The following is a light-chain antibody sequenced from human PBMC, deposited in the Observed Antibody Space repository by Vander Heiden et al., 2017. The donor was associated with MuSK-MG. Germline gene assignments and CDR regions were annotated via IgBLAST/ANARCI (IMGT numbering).Light chain of an antibody. CDR2: DVS. CDR3: SSDTSSSTHV. V-gene: IGLV2-14*01. J-gene: IGLJ1*01. Sequence: QSALTQPASVSGSPGQSITISCTGTSSDVGGYNYVSWYQQHPGKAPKLMIYDVSKRPAGVSNRFSGSKSGNTASLTISGLQAEDEADYYCSSDTSSSTHVFGTGTKVTVL. CDR1: SSDVGGYNY.